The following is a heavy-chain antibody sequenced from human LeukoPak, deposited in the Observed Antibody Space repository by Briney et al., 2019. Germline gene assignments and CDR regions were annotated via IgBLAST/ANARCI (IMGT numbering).Heavy chain of an antibody. J-gene: IGHJ4*02. D-gene: IGHD6-19*01. CDR1: GFAFSDYH. V-gene: IGHV4-34*01. CDR2: INHSGST. Sequence: GSLRLSCAASGFAFSDYHMSWIRQAPGKGLEWIGEINHSGSTNYNPSLKSRVTISVDTSKNQFSLKLSSVTAADTAVYYCARERGSSGWYPPFDYWGQGTLVTVSS. CDR3: ARERGSSGWYPPFDY.